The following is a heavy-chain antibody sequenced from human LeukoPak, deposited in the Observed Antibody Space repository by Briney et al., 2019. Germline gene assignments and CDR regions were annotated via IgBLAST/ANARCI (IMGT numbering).Heavy chain of an antibody. CDR3: ARDSWDYIAMDV. CDR1: GISINTYY. CDR2: VHHTGSA. Sequence: PSETLSLTCTVSGISINTYYWSWIRQSPGKGLEWTGYVHHTGSADYNPSLRSRATISLDTSKNQFSLKLTSATAADTAIYYCARDSWDYIAMDVWGPGTTVIVSS. V-gene: IGHV4-59*01. D-gene: IGHD4/OR15-4a*01. J-gene: IGHJ6*02.